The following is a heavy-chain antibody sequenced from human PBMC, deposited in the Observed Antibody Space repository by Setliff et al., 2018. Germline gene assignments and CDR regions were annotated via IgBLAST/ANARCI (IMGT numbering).Heavy chain of an antibody. J-gene: IGHJ4*02. V-gene: IGHV1-18*01. CDR3: ARAPRGPLSVVLALDY. CDR1: GYTFTNYG. CDR2: ISTYNGHT. D-gene: IGHD2-21*01. Sequence: GASVKVSCKASGYTFTNYGFSWVRQAPGQGLEWMGWISTYNGHTNYAQKLQGRVTLTTDTATSTAYMELRSLRSDDTAAYYCARAPRGPLSVVLALDYWGQGTLVTVSS.